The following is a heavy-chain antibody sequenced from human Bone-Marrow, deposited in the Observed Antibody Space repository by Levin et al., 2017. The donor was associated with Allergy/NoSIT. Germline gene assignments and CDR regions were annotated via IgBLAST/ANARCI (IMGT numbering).Heavy chain of an antibody. D-gene: IGHD3-16*01. CDR3: ARDGGDAVPLPPDY. V-gene: IGHV3-21*06. CDR2: ISGSSSFI. J-gene: IGHJ4*02. CDR1: GFAFSRYS. Sequence: KPGGSLRLSCVGSGFAFSRYSMNWVRRAPGKGLEWLSSISGSSSFISYAASVKGRFTISRDNAQNSLFLQMNNLTVDDTAVYNCARDGGDAVPLPPDYWGQGTQATVSS.